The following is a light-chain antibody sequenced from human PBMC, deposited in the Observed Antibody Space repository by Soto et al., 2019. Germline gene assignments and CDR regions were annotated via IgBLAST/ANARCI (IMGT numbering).Light chain of an antibody. J-gene: IGKJ1*01. CDR2: KAS. Sequence: DIQMTQSPSTLSGSVGDRVTITCRASQTISSWLAWYQQTPGKAPKLLIYKASTLKSGVPSRFSGSGSGTEFTLTISSLQPDDFATYYCQHYNSYSEAFGQGTKVDNK. CDR1: QTISSW. V-gene: IGKV1-5*03. CDR3: QHYNSYSEA.